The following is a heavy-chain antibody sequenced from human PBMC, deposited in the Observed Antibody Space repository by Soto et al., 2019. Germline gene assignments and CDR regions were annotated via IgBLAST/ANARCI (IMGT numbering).Heavy chain of an antibody. CDR1: GCTCSSYA. V-gene: IGHV3-23*01. J-gene: IGHJ4*02. CDR3: AKAAHYGGYYFDY. Sequence: GGSLRLSCAASGCTCSSYAMSWVRQAPGKGLEWVSAISGSGGSTYYADSVKGRFTISRDNSKNTLYLQMNSLRAEDTAVYYCAKAAHYGGYYFDYWGQGTLVTVSS. CDR2: ISGSGGST. D-gene: IGHD4-17*01.